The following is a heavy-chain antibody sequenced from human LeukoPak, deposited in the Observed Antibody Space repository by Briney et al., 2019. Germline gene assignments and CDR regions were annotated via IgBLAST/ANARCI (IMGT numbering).Heavy chain of an antibody. CDR3: ARSREDYYDSSGCLGY. Sequence: SETLSLTCTVSGGSISSYYWSWIRQPPGKGLEWIGYIYYSGSTNYNSSLKSRVTISVDTSKNQFSLKLSSVTAADTAVYYCARSREDYYDSSGCLGYWGQGTLVTVSS. D-gene: IGHD3-22*01. CDR1: GGSISSYY. J-gene: IGHJ4*02. V-gene: IGHV4-59*01. CDR2: IYYSGST.